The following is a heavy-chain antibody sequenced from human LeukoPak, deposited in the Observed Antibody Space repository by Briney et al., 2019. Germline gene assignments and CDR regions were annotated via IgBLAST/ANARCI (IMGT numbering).Heavy chain of an antibody. Sequence: ASVKVSCKASGYTFTSYDINWVRQATGQGLEWMGWMNPNSGNTGYAQKFQGRVTITRNTSISTAYMELSSLRSEDTAVYYCATDLTTVTTLGWGQGTLVTVSS. CDR2: MNPNSGNT. J-gene: IGHJ4*02. D-gene: IGHD4-11*01. CDR1: GYTFTSYD. CDR3: ATDLTTVTTLG. V-gene: IGHV1-8*03.